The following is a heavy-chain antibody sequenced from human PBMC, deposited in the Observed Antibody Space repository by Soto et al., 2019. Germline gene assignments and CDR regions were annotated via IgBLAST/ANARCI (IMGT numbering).Heavy chain of an antibody. CDR1: GFIFTNYA. V-gene: IGHV3-23*01. D-gene: IGHD3-22*01. CDR3: GKSYYESNGYSIDY. CDR2: ISGSDGGT. Sequence: LRLSCAASGFIFTNYAMTWVRQGPGKGLEWVSVISGSDGGTNYADSVKGRFTISRDNSKNTLYLQMNSLRAEDTAVYYCGKSYYESNGYSIDYWGQGTLVTVSS. J-gene: IGHJ4*02.